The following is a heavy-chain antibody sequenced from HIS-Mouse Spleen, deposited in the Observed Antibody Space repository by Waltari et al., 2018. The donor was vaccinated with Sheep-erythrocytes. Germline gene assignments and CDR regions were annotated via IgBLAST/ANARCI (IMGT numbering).Heavy chain of an antibody. CDR2: INPSGGST. V-gene: IGHV1-46*03. J-gene: IGHJ3*02. D-gene: IGHD7-27*01. CDR3: ARDKPLTGDAFDI. CDR1: GYTFTSYY. Sequence: QVQLVQSGAEVKKPGASVKVSCKASGYTFTSYYMHWVRQAPGQGLEWMGIINPSGGSTSYAQKVHGRVTMTRDTSTSTVYMELSSLRSEDTAVYYCARDKPLTGDAFDIWGQGTMVTVSS.